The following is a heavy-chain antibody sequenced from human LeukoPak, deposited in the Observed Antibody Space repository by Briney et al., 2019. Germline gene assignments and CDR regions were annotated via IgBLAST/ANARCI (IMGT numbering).Heavy chain of an antibody. CDR1: GYTFTSYG. CDR3: ARDQFYSSFQARPTAHFDY. J-gene: IGHJ4*02. V-gene: IGHV1-18*01. D-gene: IGHD2-15*01. CDR2: ISAYNGNT. Sequence: ASVKVSCKASGYTFTSYGISWVRQAPGQGLEWMGWISAYNGNTNYAQKLQGRVTMTTDTSTSTAYMELRSLRSDDTAVYYCARDQFYSSFQARPTAHFDYWGQGTLVTVSS.